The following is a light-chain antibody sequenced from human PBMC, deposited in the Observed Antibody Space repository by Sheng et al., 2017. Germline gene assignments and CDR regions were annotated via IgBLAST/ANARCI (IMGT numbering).Light chain of an antibody. CDR3: QHYNNWSIT. CDR1: QSVNSD. J-gene: IGKJ5*01. Sequence: EIVMTQSPATLSVSPGERATLSCRASQSVNSDLAWYQQKPGQAPRLLIYGASTRATGIPARFSGSGSGTEFTLTISSLQSEDLAVYYCQHYNNWSITFGQGTRLEI. CDR2: GAS. V-gene: IGKV3-15*01.